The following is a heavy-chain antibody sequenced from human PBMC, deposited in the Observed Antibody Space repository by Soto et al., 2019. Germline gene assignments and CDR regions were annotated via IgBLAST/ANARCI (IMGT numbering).Heavy chain of an antibody. CDR1: GGTFSSYA. Sequence: WASVKVSCKASGGTFSSYAISWVRQAPGQGLEWMGGIIPIFGTANYAQKFQGRVTITADESTSTAYMELSSLRSEDSAVYYCATSSIAADRYYYYGMDVWGQGTTVTVSS. J-gene: IGHJ6*02. CDR2: IIPIFGTA. CDR3: ATSSIAADRYYYYGMDV. V-gene: IGHV1-69*13. D-gene: IGHD6-6*01.